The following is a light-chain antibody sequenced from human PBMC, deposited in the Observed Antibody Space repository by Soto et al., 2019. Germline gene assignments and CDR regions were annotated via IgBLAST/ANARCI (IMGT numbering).Light chain of an antibody. CDR3: SSNTSSSTLHVV. Sequence: QSALTQPASVSGSPGQSITISCTGTSSDVGGYNYVSWYQQHPGKAPKLMIYDVSNRPSGVSNRFSGSKSGNTASLTISGLQAEDEADYYCSSNTSSSTLHVVFGGGTKPTVL. J-gene: IGLJ2*01. CDR1: SSDVGGYNY. CDR2: DVS. V-gene: IGLV2-14*01.